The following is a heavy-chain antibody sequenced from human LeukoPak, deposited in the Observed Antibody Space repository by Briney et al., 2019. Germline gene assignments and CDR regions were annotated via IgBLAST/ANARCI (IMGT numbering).Heavy chain of an antibody. J-gene: IGHJ5*02. CDR1: GGSISRGGYY. CDR2: IYYSGST. CDR3: TRARDNWFDP. Sequence: SQTLSLTCTVSGGSISRGGYYWSWIRQHPGKSLEWIGYIYYSGSTYYNPSLKSRVTISVDTSKNQFSLKLSSVTAADTAVYYSTRARDNWFDPWGQGTLVTVSS. V-gene: IGHV4-31*03.